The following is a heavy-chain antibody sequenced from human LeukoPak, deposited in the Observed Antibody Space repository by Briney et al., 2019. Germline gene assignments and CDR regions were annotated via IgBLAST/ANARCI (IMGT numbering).Heavy chain of an antibody. CDR1: GYTFTSYD. CDR2: MNPNSGNT. CDR3: ARAFYYYDSSGYSPRYYYGMDV. Sequence: ASVTVSCKASGYTFTSYDINWVRQATGQGLEWMGWMNPNSGNTGYAQKFQGRVTMTRNTSISTAYMELSSLRSEDTAVYYCARAFYYYDSSGYSPRYYYGMDVWGQGTTVTVSS. D-gene: IGHD3-22*01. V-gene: IGHV1-8*01. J-gene: IGHJ6*02.